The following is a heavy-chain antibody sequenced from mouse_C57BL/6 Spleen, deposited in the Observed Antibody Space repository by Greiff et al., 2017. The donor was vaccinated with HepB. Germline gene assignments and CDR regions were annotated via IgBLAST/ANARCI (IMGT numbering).Heavy chain of an antibody. CDR3: ALDSKYVLFAY. D-gene: IGHD2-5*01. Sequence: EVQGVESGGGLVKPGGSLKLSCAASGFTFSDYGMHWVRQAPEKGLEWVAYISSGSSTIYYADTVKGRFTISRDNAKNTLFLQMTSLRSEDTAMYYCALDSKYVLFAYWGQGTLVTVSA. CDR2: ISSGSSTI. J-gene: IGHJ3*01. V-gene: IGHV5-17*01. CDR1: GFTFSDYG.